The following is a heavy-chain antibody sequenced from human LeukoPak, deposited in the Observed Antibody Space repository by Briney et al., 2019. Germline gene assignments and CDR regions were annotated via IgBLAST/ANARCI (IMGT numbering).Heavy chain of an antibody. CDR3: ARVTGTTPFDY. CDR2: ISHTGNT. D-gene: IGHD1-1*01. J-gene: IGHJ4*02. CDR1: GGSISSTNG. V-gene: IGHV4-4*02. Sequence: PSGTLSLTCAVSGGSISSTNGWSWVRQPPDKGLEWIGEISHTGNTNYNPSLESRVTISVDTSKNQFSLKLSSVTAADTAVYFCARVTGTTPFDYWGQGSLVTVSS.